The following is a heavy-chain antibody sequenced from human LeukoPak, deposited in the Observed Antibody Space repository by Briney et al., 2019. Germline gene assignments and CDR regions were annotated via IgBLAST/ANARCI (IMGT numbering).Heavy chain of an antibody. CDR3: ARVHQSLYYDIWSGFGPFDP. D-gene: IGHD3-3*01. V-gene: IGHV4-59*11. CDR2: IYYSGST. CDR1: GGSISSHY. Sequence: SETLSLTCTVSGGSISSHYWSWIRQPPGKGLEWIGYIYYSGSTNYNPSLKSRVTISVDTSKNQFSPKLSSVTAADTAVYYCARVHQSLYYDIWSGFGPFDPWGQGTLVTVSS. J-gene: IGHJ5*02.